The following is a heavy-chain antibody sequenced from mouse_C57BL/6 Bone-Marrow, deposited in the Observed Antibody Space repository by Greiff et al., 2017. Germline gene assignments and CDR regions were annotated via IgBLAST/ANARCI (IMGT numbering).Heavy chain of an antibody. D-gene: IGHD4-1*02. J-gene: IGHJ2*01. CDR3: ARSQLGHYVDY. CDR1: GYTFTSYW. V-gene: IGHV1-69*01. CDR2: IDPSDSYT. Sequence: VKLQQPGAALVMPGASVKLSCKASGYTFTSYWMHWVKQRPGQGLEWIGEIDPSDSYTNYNQKFKGKSTLTVDKSSSTAYMQLSSMTAEDSAVYYCARSQLGHYVDYWGQGTTLTVSA.